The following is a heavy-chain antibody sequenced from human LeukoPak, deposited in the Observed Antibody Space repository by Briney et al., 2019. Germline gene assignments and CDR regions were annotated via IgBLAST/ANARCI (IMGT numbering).Heavy chain of an antibody. CDR3: ARGGNYGSGTYTAFDY. D-gene: IGHD3-10*01. J-gene: IGHJ4*02. V-gene: IGHV1-2*02. CDR2: INPNNGGT. CDR1: GYTFTGYY. Sequence: ASVKVPCKASGYTFTGYYLHWVRQAPGQGLEWMGWINPNNGGTNYAQKFQGSVTMTRDTSVTTAYMELSRLRSDDTAVYYCARGGNYGSGTYTAFDYWGQGALVTVSS.